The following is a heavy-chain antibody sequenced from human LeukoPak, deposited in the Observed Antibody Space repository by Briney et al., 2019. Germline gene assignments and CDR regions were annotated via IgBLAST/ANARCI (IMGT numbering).Heavy chain of an antibody. V-gene: IGHV3-30*02. CDR1: GFTFSSYG. D-gene: IGHD3-10*01. J-gene: IGHJ5*02. CDR3: AKDLPERNYYGSGSPTS. CDR2: IRYDGSNK. Sequence: LGGSLRLSCAASGFTFSSYGMHWVRQAPGKGLEWVAFIRYDGSNKYYADSVKGRFTISRDNSKNTLYLQMNSLRAEDTAVYYCAKDLPERNYYGSGSPTSWGQGTLVTVSS.